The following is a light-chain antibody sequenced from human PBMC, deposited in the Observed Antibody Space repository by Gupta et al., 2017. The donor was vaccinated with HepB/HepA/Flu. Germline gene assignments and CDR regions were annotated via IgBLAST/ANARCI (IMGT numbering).Light chain of an antibody. CDR3: NSRDSSGNHYV. J-gene: IGLJ1*01. V-gene: IGLV3-19*01. Sequence: SSELTQDPAVSVALGQTVRITCQGDSLSSSTASWFQPKPGQAPVLVIYGKSNRHSGIPDRFSGSSSGTTASLTITGAQAEDEADYYCNSRDSSGNHYVFGAGTKLTVL. CDR2: GKS. CDR1: SLSSST.